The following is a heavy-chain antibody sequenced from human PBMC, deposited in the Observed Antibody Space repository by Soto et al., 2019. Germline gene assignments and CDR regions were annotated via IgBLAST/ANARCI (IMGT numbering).Heavy chain of an antibody. CDR2: FYWDDDK. D-gene: IGHD3-16*01. CDR1: GFSLTTRGVG. V-gene: IGHV2-5*02. Sequence: QITLKESGPTLVKPTQTLTLTCTFSGFSLTTRGVGVGWIRQPPGKALECLALFYWDDDKRYSPSLQSRLSITKDTSKTQVVLTMTNVDPVDTATYYCAHIPNYYQYDWFDPWGQGTLVSVSS. CDR3: AHIPNYYQYDWFDP. J-gene: IGHJ5*02.